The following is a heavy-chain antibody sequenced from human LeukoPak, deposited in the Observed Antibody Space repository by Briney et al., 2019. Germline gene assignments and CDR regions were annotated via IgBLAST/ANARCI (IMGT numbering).Heavy chain of an antibody. CDR2: ISSSGSTL. Sequence: VGSLRLSCAASGFTFSNYEMNWVRQAPGKGLEWVSYISSSGSTLYYADSVKGRFTISRDNAKNSLYLQMNSLRAEDTAVYYCARYRSDDFGAFDIWGQGTMVTVSS. J-gene: IGHJ3*02. D-gene: IGHD4/OR15-4a*01. CDR1: GFTFSNYE. V-gene: IGHV3-48*03. CDR3: ARYRSDDFGAFDI.